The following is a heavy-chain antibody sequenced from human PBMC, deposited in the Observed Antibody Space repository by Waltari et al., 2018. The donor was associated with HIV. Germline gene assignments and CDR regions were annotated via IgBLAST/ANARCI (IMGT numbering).Heavy chain of an antibody. J-gene: IGHJ6*02. D-gene: IGHD2-2*02. CDR1: GGTFSSYA. CDR2: IIPIFGTA. V-gene: IGHV1-69*01. Sequence: QVQLVQSGAEVKKPGSSVKVSCKASGGTFSSYAISWVRQAPGQGLEWMGGIIPIFGTANYAQKFQGRVTITADESTSTAYMELSSLRSEDTAVYYCASQAVPAAIDYYGMDVWGQGTTVTVSS. CDR3: ASQAVPAAIDYYGMDV.